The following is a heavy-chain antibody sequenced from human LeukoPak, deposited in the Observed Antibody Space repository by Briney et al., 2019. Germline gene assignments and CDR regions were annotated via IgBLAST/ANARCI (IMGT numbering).Heavy chain of an antibody. J-gene: IGHJ5*02. Sequence: GASVKVSCTASGYSFTTSAMNWVRQAPGQRLEWISWINAGNDDTKYSQKFQGRVTITRDTSASTAYMELSSLRSEDTAVYFCARSHYDSTGYYEAGWFDPWGQGTLVTVSS. CDR1: GYSFTTSA. CDR3: ARSHYDSTGYYEAGWFDP. CDR2: INAGNDDT. D-gene: IGHD3-22*01. V-gene: IGHV1-3*01.